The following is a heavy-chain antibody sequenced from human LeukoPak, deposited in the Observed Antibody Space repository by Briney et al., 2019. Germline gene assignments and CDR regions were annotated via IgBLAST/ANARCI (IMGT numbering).Heavy chain of an antibody. V-gene: IGHV1-46*01. Sequence: ASVTVSLKASVSTFTSYYMHWGRQAPGQGLEWMGIIHPSGGSTRYAQKFQGRVTMTRDTSTSTVYMELSSLRSEDTAVYYCARPSCSSLGCFDYWGQGTLVTVSS. D-gene: IGHD6-13*01. CDR1: VSTFTSYY. CDR3: ARPSCSSLGCFDY. J-gene: IGHJ4*02. CDR2: IHPSGGST.